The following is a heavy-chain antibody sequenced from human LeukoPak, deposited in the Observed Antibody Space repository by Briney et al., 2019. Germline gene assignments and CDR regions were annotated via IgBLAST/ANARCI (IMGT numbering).Heavy chain of an antibody. J-gene: IGHJ4*02. CDR1: GFTFSDYY. CDR3: ARAGYSGGWYYFDY. D-gene: IGHD6-19*01. CDR2: INSDGSST. V-gene: IGHV3-74*01. Sequence: SGGSVRLSCAVSGFTFSDYYMSWIRQAPGKGLVWVSRINSDGSSTSYADSVKGRFTISRDNAKNTLYLQMNSLRAEDTAVYYCARAGYSGGWYYFDYWGQGTLVTVSS.